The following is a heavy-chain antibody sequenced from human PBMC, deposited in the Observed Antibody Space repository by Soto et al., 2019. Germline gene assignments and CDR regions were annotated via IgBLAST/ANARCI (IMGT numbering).Heavy chain of an antibody. V-gene: IGHV4-59*01. J-gene: IGHJ3*02. CDR2: IYYSGST. CDR1: GGSISSYY. CDR3: ARDDSGYDSHAFDI. Sequence: SETLSLTCTVSGGSISSYYWSWIRQPPGKGLERIGYIYYSGSTNYNPSLKSRVTISVDTSKNQFSLKLSSVTAADTAVYYCARDDSGYDSHAFDIWGQGTMVTVSS. D-gene: IGHD5-12*01.